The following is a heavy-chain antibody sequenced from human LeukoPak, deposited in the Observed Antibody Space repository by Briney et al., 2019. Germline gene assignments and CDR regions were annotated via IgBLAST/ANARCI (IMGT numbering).Heavy chain of an antibody. V-gene: IGHV5-51*01. D-gene: IGHD1-26*01. J-gene: IGHJ4*02. CDR3: ARGVGPTNLDY. CDR1: GYGFTAYW. CDR2: VCPSDSDT. Sequence: GEALKISCKGSGYGFTAYWIGWGRRLPGKGLEWMVIVCPSDSDTRYSPSFQGQVTISADKSISTAYLQWSSLKASDTAMYYCARGVGPTNLDYWGQGTLVTVSS.